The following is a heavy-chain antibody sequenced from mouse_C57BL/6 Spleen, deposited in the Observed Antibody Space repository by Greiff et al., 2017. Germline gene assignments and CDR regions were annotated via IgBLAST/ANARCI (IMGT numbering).Heavy chain of an antibody. D-gene: IGHD1-1*01. CDR1: GYSFTGYF. J-gene: IGHJ2*01. Sequence: EVMLVESGPELVKPGDSVKISCKASGYSFTGYFMNWVMQSHGKSLEWIGRINPYNGDTFYNQKFKGKATLTVDKSSSTAHMELRSLTSEDSAVYYCARDYYGSSYGDWGQGTTLTVSS. CDR2: INPYNGDT. CDR3: ARDYYGSSYGD. V-gene: IGHV1-20*01.